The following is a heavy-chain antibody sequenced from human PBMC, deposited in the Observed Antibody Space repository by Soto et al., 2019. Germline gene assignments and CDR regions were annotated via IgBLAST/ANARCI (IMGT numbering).Heavy chain of an antibody. J-gene: IGHJ6*02. V-gene: IGHV4-31*03. CDR2: IHHSGSI. CDR3: AREDDGGDSLDV. D-gene: IGHD2-21*02. CDR1: GGSISTGGYY. Sequence: SETLSLTCTVSGGSISTGGYYWSWIRQHPGKGLEWIGYIHHSGSILYNPSLKSRLTISVDTSKNQFSLHLTSVTAADTAVYFCAREDDGGDSLDVWGQGTTVTVSS.